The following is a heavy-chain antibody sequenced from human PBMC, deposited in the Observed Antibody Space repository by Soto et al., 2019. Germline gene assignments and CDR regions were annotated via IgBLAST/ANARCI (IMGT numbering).Heavy chain of an antibody. J-gene: IGHJ4*02. V-gene: IGHV1-3*05. CDR3: ARSIVVVTALDY. D-gene: IGHD2-21*02. CDR2: INAVNGNT. CDR1: GYTFTSYA. Sequence: QVQLVQSGAEEKKPGASVKVSCKASGYTFTSYAMHLVRQAPGQRLEWMGWINAVNGNTKYSQKFQGRVTITRDTAASTAYMELRCLRSEGTGVYYCARSIVVVTALDYWGQGTLVTVSS.